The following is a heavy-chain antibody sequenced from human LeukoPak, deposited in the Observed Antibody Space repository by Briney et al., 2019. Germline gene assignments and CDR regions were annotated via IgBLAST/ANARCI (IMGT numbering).Heavy chain of an antibody. CDR3: ARMVVATIPHFDY. V-gene: IGHV4-39*01. CDR2: IYYSGST. Sequence: SETLSLTCTVSGGSISSSSYYWGWIRQPPGKGLEWIGSIYYSGSTYYNPSLKSRVTISVDTSKSQFSLKLSSVTAADTAVYYCARMVVATIPHFDYWGQGTLVTVSS. D-gene: IGHD5-12*01. J-gene: IGHJ4*02. CDR1: GGSISSSSYY.